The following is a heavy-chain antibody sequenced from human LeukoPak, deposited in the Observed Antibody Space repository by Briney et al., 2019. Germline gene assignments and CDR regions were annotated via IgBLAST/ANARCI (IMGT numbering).Heavy chain of an antibody. Sequence: PGGSLRLSCAASGFTFDDYGMSWVRQAPGKGLEWVSGINWNGGSTGYADSVKGRFTISRDNAKNSLYLQMNSLRAEDTAVYYCARDATDIVVVPAATYFDYWGQGTLVTVSS. D-gene: IGHD2-2*01. CDR3: ARDATDIVVVPAATYFDY. J-gene: IGHJ4*02. CDR2: INWNGGST. CDR1: GFTFDDYG. V-gene: IGHV3-20*04.